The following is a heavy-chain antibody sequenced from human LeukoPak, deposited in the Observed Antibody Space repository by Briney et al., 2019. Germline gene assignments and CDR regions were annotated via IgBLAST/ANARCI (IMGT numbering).Heavy chain of an antibody. D-gene: IGHD6-13*01. J-gene: IGHJ6*04. CDR3: ARQGGYSSPFSV. V-gene: IGHV4-4*09. Sequence: SETLSLTCTVSGGSISSYYWSWIRLPPGKGLECIGYIYASGSTNYNPSLKSRVTISADTSRNQISLKLNSVTAADTAVYYCARQGGYSSPFSVWGKGTTVTVSS. CDR1: GGSISSYY. CDR2: IYASGST.